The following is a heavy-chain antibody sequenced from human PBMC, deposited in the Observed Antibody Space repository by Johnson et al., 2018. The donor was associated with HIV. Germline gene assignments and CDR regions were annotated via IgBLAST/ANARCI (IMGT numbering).Heavy chain of an antibody. CDR3: ARVLRGYDAFDI. J-gene: IGHJ3*02. CDR2: ISSSGSII. CDR1: GFTFSSDY. Sequence: QVQLVESGGGLVQPGGSLRLSCAVSGFTFSSDYMSWVRQAPGKGLEWVSYISSSGSIIYYADSVKGRFTISRDNAKNSLYLQMNSLRADDTAVYYCARVLRGYDAFDIWGQGTMVTVS. V-gene: IGHV3-11*04. D-gene: IGHD6-25*01.